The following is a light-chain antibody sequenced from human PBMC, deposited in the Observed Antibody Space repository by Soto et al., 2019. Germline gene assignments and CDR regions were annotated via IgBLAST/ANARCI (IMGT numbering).Light chain of an antibody. V-gene: IGLV3-1*01. CDR2: QDS. CDR1: KLGDKY. CDR3: QAWDSSTAV. Sequence: SYELTQPPSVSVSPGQTASITCSGDKLGDKYACWYQQKPGQSPVLVIYQDSKRPSGIPERFSGSNSGITATLTISGTQAMDEADYYCQAWDSSTAVFGGGTQLTVL. J-gene: IGLJ7*01.